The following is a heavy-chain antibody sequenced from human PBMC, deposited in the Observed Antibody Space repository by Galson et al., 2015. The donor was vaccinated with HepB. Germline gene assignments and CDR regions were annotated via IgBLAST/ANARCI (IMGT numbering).Heavy chain of an antibody. V-gene: IGHV1-18*01. CDR2: ISAYSGNT. Sequence: SVKVSCKASGYSFSTNGIAWVRQAPGQGLEWVGWISAYSGNTKYAENFQDRVVLTAETSTTTAYMELRRLRFDDTALYYCARAGGEWEPLDFWGQGTLVSVSA. D-gene: IGHD1-26*01. CDR3: ARAGGEWEPLDF. J-gene: IGHJ4*02. CDR1: GYSFSTNG.